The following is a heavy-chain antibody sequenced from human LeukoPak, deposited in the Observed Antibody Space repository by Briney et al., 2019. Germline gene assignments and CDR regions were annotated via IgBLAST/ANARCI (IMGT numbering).Heavy chain of an antibody. CDR2: ISSSSSYI. J-gene: IGHJ3*02. V-gene: IGHV3-21*01. Sequence: XXXVRXAXXXXLEWVXSISSSSSYIYYADSVKGRFTISRDNAKNSLYLQMNSLRAEDTAVYYCARGSSGRSPAHAFDIWGQGTMVTVSS. CDR3: ARGSSGRSPAHAFDI. D-gene: IGHD6-19*01.